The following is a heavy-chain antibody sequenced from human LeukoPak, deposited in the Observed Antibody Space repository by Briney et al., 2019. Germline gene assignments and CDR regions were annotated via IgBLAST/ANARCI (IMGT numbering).Heavy chain of an antibody. D-gene: IGHD6-13*01. V-gene: IGHV3-7*01. Sequence: GGSLRLSCAASGFTFSKHWMSWVRQAPGRGLEWVANIKQDGSEKYYVDSVKGRFTISRDNAKNSLYLQMNSLRAEDTAVYYCARLVIAAAQYYYYYYYMDVWGKGTTVTISS. J-gene: IGHJ6*03. CDR2: IKQDGSEK. CDR3: ARLVIAAAQYYYYYYYMDV. CDR1: GFTFSKHW.